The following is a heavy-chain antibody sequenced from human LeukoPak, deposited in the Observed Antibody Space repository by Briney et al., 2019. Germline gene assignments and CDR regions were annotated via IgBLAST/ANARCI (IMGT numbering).Heavy chain of an antibody. CDR1: GGSISSYY. CDR3: ASLTTVTQGYFDS. D-gene: IGHD4-17*01. Sequence: PSETLSLTCTVSGGSISSYYWSWIRQPPGKGLEWIGYIYCSGSTNYNPSLKSRLTISVDASKNQFSLKLSSVTATDTAVYYCASLTTVTQGYFDSWGQGTLVTVSS. CDR2: IYCSGST. V-gene: IGHV4-4*09. J-gene: IGHJ4*02.